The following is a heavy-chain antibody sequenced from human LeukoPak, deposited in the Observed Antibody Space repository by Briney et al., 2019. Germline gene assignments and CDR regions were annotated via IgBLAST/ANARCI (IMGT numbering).Heavy chain of an antibody. J-gene: IGHJ6*04. CDR3: AELGITMIGGV. V-gene: IGHV3-21*01. CDR2: ISSDSAYI. CDR1: GFTFSSYS. D-gene: IGHD3-10*02. Sequence: GGSLRLSCAASGFTFSSYSMIWVRQAPGKGLEWVSSISSDSAYIYYADSVKGRFTISRDNAKNSLYLQMDSLRAEDTAVYYCAELGITMIGGVWGKGTTVTISS.